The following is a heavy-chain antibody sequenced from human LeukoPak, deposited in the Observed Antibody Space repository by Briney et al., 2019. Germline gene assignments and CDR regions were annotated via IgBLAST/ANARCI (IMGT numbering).Heavy chain of an antibody. CDR1: GYTFTSYG. D-gene: IGHD5-12*01. CDR3: ARVHSSIVATITTLEQTERY. Sequence: ASVKVSCKASGYTFTSYGISWVRQAPGQGLEWMGWISAYNGNTNYAQKLQGRVTMTTDTSTSTAYMELRSLRSDDTAVYYCARVHSSIVATITTLEQTERYWGQGTLVTVSS. V-gene: IGHV1-18*01. CDR2: ISAYNGNT. J-gene: IGHJ4*02.